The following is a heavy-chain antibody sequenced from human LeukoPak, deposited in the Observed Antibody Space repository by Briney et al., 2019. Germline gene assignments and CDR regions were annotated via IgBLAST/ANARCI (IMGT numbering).Heavy chain of an antibody. CDR2: INPSTGGT. Sequence: ASVKVSCKASGYTFTDYYMNWVRQAPGQGLEWMGWINPSTGGTNYAQKFQGRVTMTKDTSISTAYMELSGLRSDDTAVYHCARDCVFPTQCLYDDAFDIWGQGTMVTVSS. J-gene: IGHJ3*02. V-gene: IGHV1-2*02. CDR1: GYTFTDYY. CDR3: ARDCVFPTQCLYDDAFDI. D-gene: IGHD2-8*01.